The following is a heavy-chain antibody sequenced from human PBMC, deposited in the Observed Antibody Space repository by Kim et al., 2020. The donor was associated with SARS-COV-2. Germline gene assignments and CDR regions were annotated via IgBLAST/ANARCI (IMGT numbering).Heavy chain of an antibody. D-gene: IGHD3-10*01. V-gene: IGHV4-59*13. CDR3: ATSALAVRGVIITTRGHYGMDV. Sequence: SETLSLTCTVSGGSISSYYWSWIRQPPGKGLEWIGYIYYSGSTNYNPSLKSRVTISVDMSKNQFSLKLSSVTAADTAVYYCATSALAVRGVIITTRGHYGMDVWGQGTTVTVSS. J-gene: IGHJ6*02. CDR1: GGSISSYY. CDR2: IYYSGST.